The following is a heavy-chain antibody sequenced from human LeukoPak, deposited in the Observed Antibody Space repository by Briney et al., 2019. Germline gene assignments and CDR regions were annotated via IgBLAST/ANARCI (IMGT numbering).Heavy chain of an antibody. CDR3: AKDRASSWWYFDL. Sequence: GGSLRLSCASSGFTFDIYGMHWVRQTPGKGLDWVAFIRSDGSQTHYADSVKGRFTISRDNSKNTLYLQMNSLRAEDTAVYYCAKDRASSWWYFDLWGRGTLVTVSS. CDR2: IRSDGSQT. CDR1: GFTFDIYG. J-gene: IGHJ2*01. D-gene: IGHD1-26*01. V-gene: IGHV3-30*02.